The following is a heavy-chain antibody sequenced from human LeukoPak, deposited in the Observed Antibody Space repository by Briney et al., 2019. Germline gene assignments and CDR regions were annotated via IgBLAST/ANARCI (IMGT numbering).Heavy chain of an antibody. CDR1: GFTFSNYG. CDR2: IWYDGSNE. CDR3: AKDYSGSYQYFQH. V-gene: IGHV3-33*06. Sequence: GGSLRLSCAASGFTFSNYGMHWVRQAPGKGLEWVALIWYDGSNEFYADSVKGRFTISRDNSRGTLYLQMSSLRAEDTAMYYCAKDYSGSYQYFQHWGQGTLVTVSA. J-gene: IGHJ1*01. D-gene: IGHD1-26*01.